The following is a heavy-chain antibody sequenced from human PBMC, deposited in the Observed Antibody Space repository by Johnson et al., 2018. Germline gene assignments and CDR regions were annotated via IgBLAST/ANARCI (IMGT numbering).Heavy chain of an antibody. CDR2: ISYDGSNK. V-gene: IGHV3-30*03. CDR1: GFTFSSYG. J-gene: IGHJ3*02. Sequence: QVRLVESGGGVVQPGRSLRLSCAASGFTFSSYGMHWVRQAPGKGLEWVAVISYDGSNKYYADSVKGRFTISRDNSKITLYLQMNSLRAEDTAVYYCTIVVVIKDAFDIWGQGTMVTVSS. CDR3: TIVVVIKDAFDI. D-gene: IGHD3-22*01.